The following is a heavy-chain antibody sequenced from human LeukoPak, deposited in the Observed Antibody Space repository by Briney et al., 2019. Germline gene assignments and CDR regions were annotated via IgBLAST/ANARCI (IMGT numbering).Heavy chain of an antibody. Sequence: ASVNVSCKASGYTFTSYYMHWVRQAPGKGLEWMGLINPSGGSTSYAQKFQGRVTMTRDTSTSTVYMELSSLRSEDTAVYYCARDHRSEFDPWGQGTLVTVSS. J-gene: IGHJ5*02. CDR1: GYTFTSYY. V-gene: IGHV1-46*01. CDR3: ARDHRSEFDP. CDR2: INPSGGST.